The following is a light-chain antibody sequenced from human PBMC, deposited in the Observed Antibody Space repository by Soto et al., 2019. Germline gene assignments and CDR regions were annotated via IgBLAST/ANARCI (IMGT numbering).Light chain of an antibody. CDR1: SSDVGAYNY. J-gene: IGLJ1*01. V-gene: IGLV2-14*01. CDR2: EVR. CDR3: CSYADGSIYF. Sequence: QSVLTQPASVSGSPGQSITISCTGTSSDVGAYNYVSWYQQHPGKAPKLMIYEVRNRPSGVSDRFSGSRSGNTASLTISGLQAEDEGDYYCCSYADGSIYFFGTGTKLTVL.